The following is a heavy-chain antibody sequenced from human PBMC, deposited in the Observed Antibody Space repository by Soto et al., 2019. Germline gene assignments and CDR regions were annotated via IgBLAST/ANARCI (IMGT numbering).Heavy chain of an antibody. CDR2: IGSAGTGT. CDR1: GFTFSNYP. CDR3: ARVFYDSGGYYYDY. D-gene: IGHD3-22*01. J-gene: IGHJ4*02. Sequence: CGPLRLSCAASGFTFSNYPMHWVRQAPGKGLEYVSAIGSAGTGTYYADSVKGRFTISRDNSKNTLYLQMGGLRAEDMAVYYCARVFYDSGGYYYDYWGQGALVTVSS. V-gene: IGHV3-64*02.